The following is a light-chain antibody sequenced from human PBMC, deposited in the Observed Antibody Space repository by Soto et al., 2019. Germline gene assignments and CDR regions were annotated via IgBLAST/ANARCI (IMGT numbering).Light chain of an antibody. J-gene: IGKJ3*01. CDR2: TAS. Sequence: DIQMTQSPASLSASVGHRVNNTYRASQNINNFLHWYQQKPGKAPSLLIYTASTLQTGVPSRFSGSGSGTDFTLTISDLQPEDFATYFCQQTFSFPLTFGPGTKVDIK. V-gene: IGKV1-39*01. CDR1: QNINNF. CDR3: QQTFSFPLT.